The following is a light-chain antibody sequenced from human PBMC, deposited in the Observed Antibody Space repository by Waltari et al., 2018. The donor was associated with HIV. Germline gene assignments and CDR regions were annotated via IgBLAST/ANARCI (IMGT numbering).Light chain of an antibody. CDR3: QRYVRSRT. J-gene: IGKJ1*01. Sequence: IVLTQSPGTLSLSPGEKATLSCRASQSVSSTSLAWYQQKPGQSPRLLIYSASTRANGIPDRFSGSGSGTDFSLTISRLEPEDFAVYYCQRYVRSRTFGQGTKVEIK. CDR2: SAS. V-gene: IGKV3-20*01. CDR1: QSVSSTS.